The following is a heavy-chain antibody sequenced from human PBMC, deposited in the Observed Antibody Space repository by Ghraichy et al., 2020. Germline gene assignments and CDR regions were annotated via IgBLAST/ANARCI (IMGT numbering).Heavy chain of an antibody. CDR2: IKTIADGATT. J-gene: IGHJ4*02. V-gene: IGHV3-15*01. CDR1: GFTVNNAW. CDR3: TKDFVN. Sequence: GGSLRLSCAASGFTVNNAWMSWVRQAPGRGLEWVALIKTIADGATTHYAAPVKGRFTISRDDSKNILFLQMNSLKAEDTALYYCTKDFVNWGQGTLVTVSS. D-gene: IGHD6-6*01.